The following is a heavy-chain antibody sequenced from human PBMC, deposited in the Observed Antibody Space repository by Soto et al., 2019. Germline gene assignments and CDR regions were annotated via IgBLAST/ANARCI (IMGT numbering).Heavy chain of an antibody. V-gene: IGHV1-69*13. J-gene: IGHJ6*02. D-gene: IGHD2-15*01. CDR1: GGTFSSYA. CDR3: AREVVAATPNYYYGMDV. CDR2: IIPISGTA. Sequence: SLKVSCKASGGTFSSYAISWVRQAPGQGLEWMGGIIPISGTANYAQKFQGRVTITADESTSTAYMELSSLRSEDTAVYYCAREVVAATPNYYYGMDVWGQGTTVTVAS.